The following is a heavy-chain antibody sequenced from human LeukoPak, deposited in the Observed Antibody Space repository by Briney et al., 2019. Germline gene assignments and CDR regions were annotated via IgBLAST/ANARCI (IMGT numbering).Heavy chain of an antibody. CDR2: IYSGGST. Sequence: PGGSLRLSCATSGFTVSSNYMNWVRQAPGKGLEWVSVIYSGGSTYYADSVKGRFTISRDSSKNTLYFQMSSLRAEDTAVYYCARGLAGTFSFDYWGQGVLVTVSS. D-gene: IGHD6-13*01. V-gene: IGHV3-66*02. CDR3: ARGLAGTFSFDY. J-gene: IGHJ4*02. CDR1: GFTVSSNY.